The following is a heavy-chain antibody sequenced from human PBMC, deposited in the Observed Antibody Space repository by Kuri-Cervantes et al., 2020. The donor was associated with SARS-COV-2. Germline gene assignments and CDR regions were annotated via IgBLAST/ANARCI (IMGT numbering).Heavy chain of an antibody. V-gene: IGHV3-23*01. J-gene: IGHJ4*02. Sequence: LSLTCAASGFTFSSYWMHWVRQAPGKGLEWVSAISGSGGSTYYADSVKGRFTISRDNSKNTLYLQMNSLRAEDTAVYYCAKDADSSGYYYFGYWGQGTLVTVSS. D-gene: IGHD3-22*01. CDR1: GFTFSSYW. CDR2: ISGSGGST. CDR3: AKDADSSGYYYFGY.